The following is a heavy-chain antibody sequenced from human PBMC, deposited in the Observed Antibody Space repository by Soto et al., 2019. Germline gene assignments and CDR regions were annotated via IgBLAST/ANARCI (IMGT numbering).Heavy chain of an antibody. D-gene: IGHD6-13*01. CDR1: GGSISSSSYY. V-gene: IGHV4-39*01. Sequence: PSETLSLTCTVSGGSISSSSYYWGWIRQPPGKGLEWIGSIYYSGSTYYNPSLKSRVTISVDTSKNQFSLKLSSVTAADTAVYYCARPSSSSWYYFDYWGQGTLVTVSS. J-gene: IGHJ4*02. CDR2: IYYSGST. CDR3: ARPSSSSWYYFDY.